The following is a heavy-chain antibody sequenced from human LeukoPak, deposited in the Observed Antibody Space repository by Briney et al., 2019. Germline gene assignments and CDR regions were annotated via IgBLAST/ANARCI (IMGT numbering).Heavy chain of an antibody. CDR2: ISSSSSYI. CDR3: ARVHWGSGSYRDY. J-gene: IGHJ4*02. CDR1: GFTFSSYS. V-gene: IGHV3-21*01. D-gene: IGHD3-10*01. Sequence: GGSLRLSCAASGFTFSSYSMNWVRQAPGKGLEWVSSISSSSSYIYYADSVKGRFTISRDNAKNSLYLQMNSLRAEDTAVCYCARVHWGSGSYRDYWGQGTLVTVSS.